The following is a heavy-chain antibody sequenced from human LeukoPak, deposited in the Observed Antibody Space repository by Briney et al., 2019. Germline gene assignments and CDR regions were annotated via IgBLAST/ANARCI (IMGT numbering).Heavy chain of an antibody. CDR1: GYTFTNYW. J-gene: IGHJ5*02. V-gene: IGHV5-51*01. CDR2: ICPGDSDT. CDR3: ARSVVVAPNWFDP. D-gene: IGHD2-21*01. Sequence: GESLKISCKGSGYTFTNYWIAWVRQMPGKGLEWRGMICPGDSDTRYSPSFQGQVTISVDKSIDTAYLQWSSLKASDTGMYYCARSVVVAPNWFDPWGQGTLVSVSS.